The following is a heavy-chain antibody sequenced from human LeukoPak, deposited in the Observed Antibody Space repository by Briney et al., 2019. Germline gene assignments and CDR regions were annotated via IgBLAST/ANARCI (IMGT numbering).Heavy chain of an antibody. J-gene: IGHJ5*02. D-gene: IGHD6-13*01. Sequence: SETLSLTCTVSGGSISSHYWSWIRQPPGKGLEWIGYIYYSGSTNYNPSLKSRVTISVDTSKNQFSLKLSSVTAADTAVYYCARDSSWCPGWFDPWGQGTLVTVSS. CDR2: IYYSGST. CDR3: ARDSSWCPGWFDP. V-gene: IGHV4-59*11. CDR1: GGSISSHY.